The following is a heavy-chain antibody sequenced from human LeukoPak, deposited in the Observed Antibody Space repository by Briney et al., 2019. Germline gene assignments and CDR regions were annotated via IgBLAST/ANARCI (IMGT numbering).Heavy chain of an antibody. CDR3: AKGSGNGYGSGPFDY. CDR2: ISTSGEST. Sequence: GGTLRLSCAASGFTFSGYGTSWVRQAPGQGLEWVSAISTSGESTYYADSVKGHFTISRDNSKNTLYLQMNSLRAEDTAIYFCAKGSGNGYGSGPFDYWGQGTLVTVSS. D-gene: IGHD3-10*01. V-gene: IGHV3-23*01. J-gene: IGHJ4*02. CDR1: GFTFSGYG.